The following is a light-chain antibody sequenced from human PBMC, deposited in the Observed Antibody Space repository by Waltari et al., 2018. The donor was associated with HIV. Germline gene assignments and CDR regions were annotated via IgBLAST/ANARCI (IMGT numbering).Light chain of an antibody. CDR1: RSNIGAGHD. Sequence: QSVLTQPPSVSGALGQRVTISCTGSRSNIGAGHDIHWYQQLPGTAPKLLIYGNNNRPSGVPDLFSAAKSATSASLAITGLQAEDEADYDCQSYDINLGEELFGGGTKLTVL. J-gene: IGLJ2*01. CDR3: QSYDINLGEEL. V-gene: IGLV1-40*01. CDR2: GNN.